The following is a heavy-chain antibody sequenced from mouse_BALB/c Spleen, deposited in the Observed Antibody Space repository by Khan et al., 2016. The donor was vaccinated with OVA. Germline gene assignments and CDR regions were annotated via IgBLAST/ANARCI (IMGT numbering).Heavy chain of an antibody. J-gene: IGHJ3*01. Sequence: QIQLVQSGAELARPGASVTLSCKASGYTFTDYYINWMRQRTGQGLEWIGEIYPGSDNTYYNEKFKGKATLTADKSSSTAYMQLSRLTSEDSAVYCCAREWAAWFPYWGQGTLVTVSA. CDR2: IYPGSDNT. CDR3: AREWAAWFPY. CDR1: GYTFTDYY. V-gene: IGHV1-77*01.